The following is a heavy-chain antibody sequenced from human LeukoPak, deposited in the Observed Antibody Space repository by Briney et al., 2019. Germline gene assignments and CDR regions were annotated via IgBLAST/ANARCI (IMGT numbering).Heavy chain of an antibody. D-gene: IGHD3-22*01. J-gene: IGHJ1*01. CDR2: MNPNSGNT. V-gene: IGHV1-8*01. Sequence: ASVKVSCKASGYTFTSYDINWVRQATGQGLEWMGWMNPNSGNTGYAQKFQGRVTMTRNTSISTAYMELSSLRSEDTAVYYCARGYYDSSDYAYFQHWGQGTLVTVSS. CDR3: ARGYYDSSDYAYFQH. CDR1: GYTFTSYD.